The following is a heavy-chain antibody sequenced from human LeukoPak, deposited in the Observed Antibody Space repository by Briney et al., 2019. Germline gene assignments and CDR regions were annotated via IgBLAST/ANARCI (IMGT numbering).Heavy chain of an antibody. CDR1: GFTFSSYA. Sequence: GGSLRLSCAASGFTFSSYAMSWVRQAPGKGLEWVSGISSNGASTYYADSVKGRFTISRDNSKNTLYLQMNSLRAEDTAVYYCAKAYEYYDFWSGWYYFDYWGQGTLVTVSS. CDR3: AKAYEYYDFWSGWYYFDY. CDR2: ISSNGAST. J-gene: IGHJ4*02. V-gene: IGHV3-23*01. D-gene: IGHD3-3*01.